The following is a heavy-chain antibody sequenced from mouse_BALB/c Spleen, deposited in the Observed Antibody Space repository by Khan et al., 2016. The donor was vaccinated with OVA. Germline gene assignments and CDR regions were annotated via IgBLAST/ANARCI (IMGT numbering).Heavy chain of an antibody. CDR3: ARQPYYHNNIMNY. Sequence: VKLLESGPGLVAPSQSLSITCTISGFSLTNYGVHWVRQPPGKGLEWLVVLLSDGSTTYNSALKSRLTISKDNSKSQVFLKMNSLQTDDTAMYFRARQPYYHNNIMNYWGQGTSVTVSS. CDR1: GFSLTNYG. V-gene: IGHV2-6-1*01. CDR2: LLSDGST. D-gene: IGHD2-10*01. J-gene: IGHJ4*01.